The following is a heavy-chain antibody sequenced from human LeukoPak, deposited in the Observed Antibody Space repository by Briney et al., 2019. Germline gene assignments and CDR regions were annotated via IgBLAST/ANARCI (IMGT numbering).Heavy chain of an antibody. CDR3: ARQERITISGVDPGYMDV. CDR1: GYTFTSYG. Sequence: ASVKVSCKASGYTFTSYGISWVRQAPGQGLEWMGRISAYNGDTNYVQKLQGRVTMTTDTSTSTAYMELRSLRSDDTAVYYCARQERITISGVDPGYMDVWGKGTTVTVSS. V-gene: IGHV1-18*01. D-gene: IGHD3-3*01. J-gene: IGHJ6*03. CDR2: ISAYNGDT.